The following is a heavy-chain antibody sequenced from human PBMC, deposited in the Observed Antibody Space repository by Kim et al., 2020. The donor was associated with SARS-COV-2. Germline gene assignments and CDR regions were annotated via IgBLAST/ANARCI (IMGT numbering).Heavy chain of an antibody. Sequence: RNTPSFQGKVPISDDKSISTAYLQWSSLKASDTAMYYCARPDRLGRPFDYWGQGTLVTVSS. CDR3: ARPDRLGRPFDY. D-gene: IGHD3-9*01. J-gene: IGHJ4*02. V-gene: IGHV5-51*01.